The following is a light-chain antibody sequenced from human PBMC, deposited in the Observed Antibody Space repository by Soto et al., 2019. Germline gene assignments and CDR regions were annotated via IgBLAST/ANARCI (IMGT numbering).Light chain of an antibody. CDR1: NIGSKN. CDR2: RDS. CDR3: QAWDSSTVV. J-gene: IGLJ2*01. V-gene: IGLV3-9*01. Sequence: SYELTQPLSVSVALGQTARITCGGNNIGSKNVHWYQQKPGQAPVLVIYRDSSRPSGIPERFSGSNSGNTATLTITRAQDGDEADYYCQAWDSSTVVFGGGTKLTVL.